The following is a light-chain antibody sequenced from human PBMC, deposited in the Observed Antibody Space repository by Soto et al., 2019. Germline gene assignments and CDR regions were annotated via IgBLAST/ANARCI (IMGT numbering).Light chain of an antibody. Sequence: VLTLNDGNMALSAGEGDTRARRTSQRVSSYLAWYQQQTGQAPPLLLYDASTRATGIPPRFSGSWSGTAFSPTIISLEPADFAAYYCYQRSNWPPGTFGQGTKVDI. CDR2: DAS. CDR3: YQRSNWPPGT. CDR1: QRVSSY. J-gene: IGKJ1*01. V-gene: IGKV3-11*01.